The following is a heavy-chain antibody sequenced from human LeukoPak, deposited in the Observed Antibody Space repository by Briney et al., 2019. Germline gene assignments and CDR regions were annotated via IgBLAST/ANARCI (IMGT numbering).Heavy chain of an antibody. J-gene: IGHJ4*02. Sequence: PGGSLRLSCAASGFTFSGSAMHWVRQASGKGLEWVGRIRSKANSYATAYAASLKGRFTISRDDSKNTAYLQMNSLKTEDTAVYYCTRHKVPGGYNSDWGQGTLVTVSS. V-gene: IGHV3-73*01. CDR3: TRHKVPGGYNSD. D-gene: IGHD5-24*01. CDR2: IRSKANSYAT. CDR1: GFTFSGSA.